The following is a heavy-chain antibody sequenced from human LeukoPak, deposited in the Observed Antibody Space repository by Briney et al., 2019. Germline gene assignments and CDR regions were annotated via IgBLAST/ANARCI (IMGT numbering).Heavy chain of an antibody. D-gene: IGHD3-9*01. CDR1: GFTFSSYG. J-gene: IGHJ4*02. CDR2: ISYDGSNK. Sequence: GGSLRLSCAASGFTFSSYGMHWVRQAPGKGLEWVAVISYDGSNKYYADSVKGRFTISRDNSKNTLYLQMNSLRAEDTAVYYCAKDGDLKRQLRYFDWLSTFNYWGQGTLVTVSS. CDR3: AKDGDLKRQLRYFDWLSTFNY. V-gene: IGHV3-30*18.